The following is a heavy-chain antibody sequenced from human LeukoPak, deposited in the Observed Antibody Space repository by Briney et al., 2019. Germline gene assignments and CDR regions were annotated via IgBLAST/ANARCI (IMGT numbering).Heavy chain of an antibody. CDR2: IYTSGST. CDR1: GGSISSYY. Sequence: SETLSLTCTVSGGSISSYYWSWIRQPAGKGLEWIGRIYTSGSTNYNPSLKSRVTMSVDTSKNQFSLKLSSVTAADTAVYYCARDIVVVPARIYYMGVWGKGTTVTVSS. CDR3: ARDIVVVPARIYYMGV. J-gene: IGHJ6*03. D-gene: IGHD2-2*01. V-gene: IGHV4-4*07.